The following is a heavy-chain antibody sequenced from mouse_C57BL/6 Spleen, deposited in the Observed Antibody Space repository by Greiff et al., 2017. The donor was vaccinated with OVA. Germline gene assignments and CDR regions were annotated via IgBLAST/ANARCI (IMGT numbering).Heavy chain of an antibody. CDR2: IYPGSGNT. J-gene: IGHJ4*01. Sequence: QVQLKESGAELVRPGASVKLSCKASGYTFTDYYINWVKQRPGQGLEWIARIYPGSGNTYYNEKFKGKATLTAEKSSSTAYMQLSSLTSEDSAVYFCARSDYYGSFYAMDYWGQGTSVTVSS. V-gene: IGHV1-76*01. CDR1: GYTFTDYY. CDR3: ARSDYYGSFYAMDY. D-gene: IGHD1-1*01.